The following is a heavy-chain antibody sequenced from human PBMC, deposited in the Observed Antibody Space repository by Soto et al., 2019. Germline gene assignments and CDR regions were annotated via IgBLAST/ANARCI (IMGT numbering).Heavy chain of an antibody. CDR3: AKKEEYAHVWGKSPLD. V-gene: IGHV3-23*01. Sequence: PGGSLRLSCVASGFTFNNYAMSWVRQAPGKGLEWVSSINGPGDDTYYADSVKGRFTISRDNSKNTLYLQMNSLRADDDTALYYCAKKEEYAHVWGKSPLDWGQGTRGTVS. CDR2: INGPGDDT. CDR1: GFTFNNYA. J-gene: IGHJ3*01. D-gene: IGHD3-16*01.